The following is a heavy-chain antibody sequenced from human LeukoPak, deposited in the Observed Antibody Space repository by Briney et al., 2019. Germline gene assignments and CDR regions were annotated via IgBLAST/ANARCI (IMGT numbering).Heavy chain of an antibody. CDR2: IYYSGST. CDR3: ASLLMTTVTLE. CDR1: GGSISSYY. V-gene: IGHV4-59*08. D-gene: IGHD4-4*01. Sequence: SETLSLTCTVSGGSISSYYWSWIRQPPGKGLEWIGYIYYSGSTYYNPSLKSRVTISVDTSKNQFSLKLSSVTAADTAVYYCASLLMTTVTLEWGQGTLVTVSS. J-gene: IGHJ4*02.